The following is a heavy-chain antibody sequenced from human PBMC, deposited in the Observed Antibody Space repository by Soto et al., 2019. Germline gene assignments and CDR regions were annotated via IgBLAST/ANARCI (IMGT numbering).Heavy chain of an antibody. V-gene: IGHV3-49*04. CDR3: TAGKLYPSLDFDY. J-gene: IGHJ4*02. D-gene: IGHD2-8*01. CDR2: IRSKAYGGTT. Sequence: PGGSLRLSCTASGFTFNDYTLSWVRQAPGKGLEWVGFIRSKAYGGTTEYAVSVKGRFTISRDDSKSIAYLQMNSLKTEDTAVYYCTAGKLYPSLDFDYWGQGTLVTVSS. CDR1: GFTFNDYT.